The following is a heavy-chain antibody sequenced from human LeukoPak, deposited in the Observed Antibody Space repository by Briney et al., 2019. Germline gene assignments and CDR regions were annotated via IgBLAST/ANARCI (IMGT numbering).Heavy chain of an antibody. V-gene: IGHV5-51*01. CDR2: ISPGDSDA. J-gene: IGHJ4*02. D-gene: IGHD3-22*01. CDR3: ARQGSSGYHGVFYFDY. Sequence: GGSLKISCQGSGYTSTTYWIGWVRQMPGKGLEWMGIISPGDSDATYSPSFQGQVTISADKSVSTAYLQWSSLKASDTAMYYCARQGSSGYHGVFYFDYWGQGTLVSVSS. CDR1: GYTSTTYW.